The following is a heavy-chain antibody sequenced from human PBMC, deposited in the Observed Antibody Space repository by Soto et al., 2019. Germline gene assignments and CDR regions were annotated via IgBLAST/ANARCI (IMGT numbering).Heavy chain of an antibody. CDR1: GFTFSSYS. V-gene: IGHV3-48*02. Sequence: EVQLVESGGGLVQPGGSLRLSCAASGFTFSSYSMNWVRQAPGKGLAWVSFISSASTTIYYVDSVKGRFTISRDNAKNSLYLQMNGRRDEDTAVYYCARDFRLEGGYYQYYGMSVWGQGTTVTVAS. J-gene: IGHJ6*02. D-gene: IGHD3-9*01. CDR2: ISSASTTI. CDR3: ARDFRLEGGYYQYYGMSV.